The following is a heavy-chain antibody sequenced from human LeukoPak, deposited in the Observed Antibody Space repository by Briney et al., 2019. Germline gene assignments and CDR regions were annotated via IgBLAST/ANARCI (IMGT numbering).Heavy chain of an antibody. V-gene: IGHV3-33*06. CDR1: GFTFSNYG. J-gene: IGHJ4*02. Sequence: GRSLRLSCAASGFTFSNYGMHWVRQAPGKGLEWVAVMWYDGSNKYYADSVKGRFTISRDNSKNTLYLQMNSLRAEDTAVYYCAKSTVTSPYYFDYWGQGTLVTVSS. CDR3: AKSTVTSPYYFDY. CDR2: MWYDGSNK. D-gene: IGHD4-17*01.